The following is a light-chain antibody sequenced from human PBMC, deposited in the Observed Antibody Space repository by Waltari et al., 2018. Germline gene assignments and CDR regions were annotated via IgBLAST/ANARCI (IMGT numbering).Light chain of an antibody. J-gene: IGLJ3*02. CDR2: YVS. Sequence: QSALTQPRSVSGPPGQSVTISCTGTSSEVGGYDFLSWYQQHPGKAPKLIMYYVSQRPSGVPDRFSGSKSGNTASLTITGLQAEDEAEYYCCSHAGSDTFWVFGGGTKVTVL. CDR1: SSEVGGYDF. CDR3: CSHAGSDTFWV. V-gene: IGLV2-11*01.